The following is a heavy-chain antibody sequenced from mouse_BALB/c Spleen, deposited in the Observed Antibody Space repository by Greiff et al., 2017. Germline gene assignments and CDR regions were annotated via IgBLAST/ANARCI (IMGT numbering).Heavy chain of an antibody. V-gene: IGHV5-17*02. CDR1: GFTFSSFG. D-gene: IGHD1-3*01. J-gene: IGHJ2*01. Sequence: DVMLVESGGGLVQPGGSRKLSCAASGFTFSSFGMHWVRQAPEKGLEWVAYISSGSSTIYYADTVKGRFTISRDNPKNTLFLQMTSLRSEDTAMYYCARGGKGSYYFDYWGQGTTLTVSS. CDR2: ISSGSSTI. CDR3: ARGGKGSYYFDY.